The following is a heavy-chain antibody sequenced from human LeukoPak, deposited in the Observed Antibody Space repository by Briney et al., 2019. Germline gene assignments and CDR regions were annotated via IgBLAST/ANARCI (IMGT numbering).Heavy chain of an antibody. V-gene: IGHV3-48*03. CDR1: GFTFSSYE. Sequence: GGSLRLSCAASGFTFSSYEMNWVHQAPGKGLEWVSYISSSGSTIYYADSVKGRFTISRDNAKNSLYLQMNSLRAEDTAVYYCVRSGAAVAFDLWGQRTVVTVSS. CDR3: VRSGAAVAFDL. J-gene: IGHJ3*01. CDR2: ISSSGSTI. D-gene: IGHD7-27*01.